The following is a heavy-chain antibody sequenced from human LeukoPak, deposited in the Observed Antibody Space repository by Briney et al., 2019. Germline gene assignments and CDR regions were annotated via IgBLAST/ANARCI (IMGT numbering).Heavy chain of an antibody. Sequence: GASVKVSCKASGYTFTSYGISWVRQAPGQGLEWMGWISAYNGNTNYEQKLQGRVTMTTAPSTSKAYRGLRSLRSDATAVYSGARDRGRQSKGYGAAFSTYGGRETLFT. CDR3: ARDRGRQSKGYGAAFSTY. D-gene: IGHD3/OR15-3a*01. CDR1: GYTFTSYG. CDR2: ISAYNGNT. V-gene: IGHV1-18*04. J-gene: IGHJ4*02.